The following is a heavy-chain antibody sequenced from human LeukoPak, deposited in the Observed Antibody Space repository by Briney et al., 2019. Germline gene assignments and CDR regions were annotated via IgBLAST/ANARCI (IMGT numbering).Heavy chain of an antibody. CDR2: LRGDGGAT. CDR3: AKGLSASGHIYAFDI. CDR1: QFTFNNFA. Sequence: GGSLRLSCVASQFTFNNFAMNWVRQAPGKGLEWVAALRGDGGATYHADSVRGRFTISRDNSKNTLYLQMDSLRVEDTAVYHCAKGLSASGHIYAFDIWGQGTMVTVSS. D-gene: IGHD2-21*01. V-gene: IGHV3-23*01. J-gene: IGHJ3*02.